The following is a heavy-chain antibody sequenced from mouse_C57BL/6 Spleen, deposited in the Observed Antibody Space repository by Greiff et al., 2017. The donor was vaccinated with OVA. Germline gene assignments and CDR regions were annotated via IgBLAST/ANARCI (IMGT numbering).Heavy chain of an antibody. D-gene: IGHD1-1*01. CDR3: ARVRTYGSSFFDY. Sequence: EVQLVESGPELVKPGASVKIPCKASGYTFTDSNMDWVKQSHGKSLEWIGDINPNNGGTIYNQKFKGKATLTVDKSSSTAYMELRSLTSEDTAVYYCARVRTYGSSFFDYWGQGTTLTVSS. CDR2: INPNNGGT. CDR1: GYTFTDSN. V-gene: IGHV1-18*01. J-gene: IGHJ2*01.